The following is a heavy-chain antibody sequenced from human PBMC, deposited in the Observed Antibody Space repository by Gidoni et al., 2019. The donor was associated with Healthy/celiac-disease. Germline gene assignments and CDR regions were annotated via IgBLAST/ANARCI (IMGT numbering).Heavy chain of an antibody. J-gene: IGHJ5*02. D-gene: IGHD3-3*01. V-gene: IGHV4-39*01. CDR1: GGSISSSSYY. Sequence: QLQLQESGPGLVKPSETLSLTCTVSGGSISSSSYYWGWIRQPPGKGLEWIGSIYYSGSTYYNPSLKSRVTISVDTSKNQFSLKLSSVTAADTAVYYCARRGFGYDFWSGYYSVGWFDPWGQGTLVTVSS. CDR3: ARRGFGYDFWSGYYSVGWFDP. CDR2: IYYSGST.